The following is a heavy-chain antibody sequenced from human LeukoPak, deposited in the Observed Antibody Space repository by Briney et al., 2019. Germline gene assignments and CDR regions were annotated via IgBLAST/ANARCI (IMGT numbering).Heavy chain of an antibody. D-gene: IGHD6-13*01. V-gene: IGHV4-59*11. CDR1: GVSISRHY. CDR2: VHHSGST. CDR3: ARPKAAGAFDY. J-gene: IGHJ4*02. Sequence: SETLSLTCSVSGVSISRHYWTWLRQPPGKGLEWIGFVHHSGSTNYNPSLKSRVSTSLDTSKNQISLHLRSVTAADTAVYYCARPKAAGAFDYWGQGIRVIVSS.